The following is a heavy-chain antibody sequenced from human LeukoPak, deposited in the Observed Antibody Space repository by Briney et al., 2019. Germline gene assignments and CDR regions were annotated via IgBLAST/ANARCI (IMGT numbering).Heavy chain of an antibody. D-gene: IGHD3-22*01. Sequence: PGGSLRLSCAASVYTFSRYSMNWVRQAPGEGLGCVSSISSSSSFIYYADSVKGRFTISRDNAKNSLYLQIKSLRDEDTSVYYCSGGTHPHCYDSSFGLDYWGQGTLVTVSS. V-gene: IGHV3-21*01. J-gene: IGHJ4*02. CDR1: VYTFSRYS. CDR3: SGGTHPHCYDSSFGLDY. CDR2: ISSSSSFI.